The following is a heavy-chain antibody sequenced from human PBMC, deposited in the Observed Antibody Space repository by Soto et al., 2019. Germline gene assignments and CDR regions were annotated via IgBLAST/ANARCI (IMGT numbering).Heavy chain of an antibody. CDR2: VYSTGTT. D-gene: IGHD6-6*01. Sequence: QVLLRESGPGLMKPSETLALTCAVSGDSVSSSDFYWTWIRQPPGKPLEWIGYVYSTGTTSYSPSLKRRVDISVDTSENQFSLKLRSVTAADAAVYFCARVSKLVAPKDGKRAYFFAMDVWGHGTTVTVS. CDR3: ARVSKLVAPKDGKRAYFFAMDV. J-gene: IGHJ6*02. CDR1: GDSVSSSDFY. V-gene: IGHV4-61*08.